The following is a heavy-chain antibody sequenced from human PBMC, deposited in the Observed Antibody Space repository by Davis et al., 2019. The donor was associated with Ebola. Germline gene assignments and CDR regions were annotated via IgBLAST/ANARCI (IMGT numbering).Heavy chain of an antibody. CDR1: GFTFSSYW. CDR3: ARLGSYSEFDY. V-gene: IGHV3-7*01. CDR2: IKQDGSEQ. Sequence: GESLKISCAASGFTFSSYWMSWVRQAPGKGLEWVGNIKQDGSEQYYVDSVKGRFSISRDSAKNSLFLQMNSLRVEDTALYFCARLGSYSEFDYWDQGSLVTVSS. D-gene: IGHD1-26*01. J-gene: IGHJ4*02.